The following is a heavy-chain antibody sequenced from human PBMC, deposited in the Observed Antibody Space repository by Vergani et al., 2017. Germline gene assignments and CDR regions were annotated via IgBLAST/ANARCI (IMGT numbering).Heavy chain of an antibody. V-gene: IGHV1-2*02. CDR3: ARVTGTSGSYSDADY. J-gene: IGHJ4*02. CDR1: GYTFTGYY. Sequence: QVQLVQSGAEVKKPGASVKVSCKASGYTFTGYYMHWVRQASGQGLEWMGWINPNSGGTNYAQQFQGRVTMTRDTSISTAYMELGRLRSDDTAVYYCARVTGTSGSYSDADYWGQGTLVTVSS. D-gene: IGHD1-26*01. CDR2: INPNSGGT.